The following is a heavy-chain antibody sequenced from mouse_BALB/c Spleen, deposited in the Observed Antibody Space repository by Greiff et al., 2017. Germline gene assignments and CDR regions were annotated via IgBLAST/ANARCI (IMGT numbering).Heavy chain of an antibody. D-gene: IGHD1-1*01. CDR1: GFNIKDYY. V-gene: IGHV14-4*02. CDR3: SAWGGSSPYDAMDY. CDR2: IDPENGDT. J-gene: IGHJ4*01. Sequence: VKLQQSGAELVRPGASVKLSCTASGFNIKDYYMHWVKQRPEQGLEWIGWIDPENGDTEYAPKFKGKATMTADTSSNTAYLQLSSLTSEDTAVYYCSAWGGSSPYDAMDYWGQGTSVTVSS.